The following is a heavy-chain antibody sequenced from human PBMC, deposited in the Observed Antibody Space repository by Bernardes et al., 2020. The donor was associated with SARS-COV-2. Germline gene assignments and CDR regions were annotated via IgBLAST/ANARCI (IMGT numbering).Heavy chain of an antibody. CDR1: GFTFSSYS. CDR3: ARVGSYYDILTGSTNYWYFDL. J-gene: IGHJ2*01. V-gene: IGHV3-21*01. D-gene: IGHD3-9*01. Sequence: GGSLRLSCAASGFTFSSYSMNWVRQAPGKGLEWVSSISSSSSYIYYADSVKGRFTISRANAKNSLYLQMNSLRTEDTAVYYCARVGSYYDILTGSTNYWYFDLWGRGTLVTVSS. CDR2: ISSSSSYI.